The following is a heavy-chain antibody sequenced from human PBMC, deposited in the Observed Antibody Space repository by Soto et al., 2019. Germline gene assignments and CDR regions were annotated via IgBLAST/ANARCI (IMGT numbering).Heavy chain of an antibody. D-gene: IGHD1-26*01. CDR3: AREFWVGANYYYGMDV. V-gene: IGHV4-61*01. CDR2: IYYSGST. J-gene: IGHJ6*02. CDR1: GGSVGSGSYY. Sequence: SETLSLTCTVSGGSVGSGSYYWSWIRQPPGKGLEWIGYIYYSGSTNYNPSLKSRVTISVDTSKNQFSLKLSSVTAADTAVYYCAREFWVGANYYYGMDVWGQGTTVTVSS.